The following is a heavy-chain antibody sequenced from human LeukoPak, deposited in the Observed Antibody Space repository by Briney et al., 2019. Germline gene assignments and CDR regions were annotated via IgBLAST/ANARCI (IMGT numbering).Heavy chain of an antibody. J-gene: IGHJ4*02. CDR1: GYTFTGYY. D-gene: IGHD6-19*01. Sequence: ASVKVSCKASGYTFTGYYMHWVRRAPGQGLEWMGWINPNSGGTNYAQKFQGRVTMTRDTSISTAYMELRRLRTDDTAVYYCARPNSSGWYVNLRYWGQGTLVTVSS. CDR2: INPNSGGT. V-gene: IGHV1-2*02. CDR3: ARPNSSGWYVNLRY.